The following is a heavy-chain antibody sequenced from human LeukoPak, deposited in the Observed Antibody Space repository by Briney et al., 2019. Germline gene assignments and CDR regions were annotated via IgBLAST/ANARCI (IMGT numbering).Heavy chain of an antibody. CDR3: ARGFPSYYGSGSYYEPFDY. J-gene: IGHJ4*02. Sequence: SETLSLTCAVYGGSFSGYYWSWIRQPPGKGLEWIGEINHSGSTNYNPSLKSRVTISVDTSKNQFSLKLSSVTAADTAVYYCARGFPSYYGSGSYYEPFDYWGQGTLVTVSS. CDR2: INHSGST. V-gene: IGHV4-34*01. CDR1: GGSFSGYY. D-gene: IGHD3-10*01.